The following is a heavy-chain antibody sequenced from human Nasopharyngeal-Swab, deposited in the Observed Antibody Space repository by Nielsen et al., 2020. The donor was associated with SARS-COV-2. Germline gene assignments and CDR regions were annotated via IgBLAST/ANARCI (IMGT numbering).Heavy chain of an antibody. V-gene: IGHV3-30-3*01. CDR3: ARDLSYCSGGSCYWAYYYGMDV. CDR2: ISYDGSNK. J-gene: IGHJ6*02. D-gene: IGHD2-15*01. CDR1: GFTFSSYA. Sequence: GESLKISCAASGFTFSSYAMHWVRQAPGKGLEWVAVISYDGSNKYYADSVKGRFTISRDNSKNTLYLQMNSLRAEDTAVYYCARDLSYCSGGSCYWAYYYGMDVWGQGTTVTVSS.